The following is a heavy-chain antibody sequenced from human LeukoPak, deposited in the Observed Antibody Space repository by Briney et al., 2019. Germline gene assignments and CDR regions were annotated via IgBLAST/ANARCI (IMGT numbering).Heavy chain of an antibody. J-gene: IGHJ4*02. CDR3: TVTSGYDSTDVYYFDY. CDR1: GFTFSSYS. D-gene: IGHD5-12*01. CDR2: ISSSSSTI. V-gene: IGHV3-48*01. Sequence: QSGGSLRLSCAASGFTFSSYSMNWVRQAPGKGLEWVSYISSSSSTIYYADSVKGRFTISRDNAKNSLYLQMNSLRAEDTAVYYCTVTSGYDSTDVYYFDYWGQGTLVTVSS.